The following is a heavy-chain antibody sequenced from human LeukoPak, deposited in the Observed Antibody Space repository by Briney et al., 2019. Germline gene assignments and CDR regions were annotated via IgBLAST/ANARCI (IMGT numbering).Heavy chain of an antibody. CDR3: ARAPGGYSGYDFDY. J-gene: IGHJ4*02. D-gene: IGHD5-12*01. CDR1: GGSISSYY. V-gene: IGHV4-59*01. CDR2: IYYSGST. Sequence: SETLSLTCTVSGGSISSYYWSWIRQPPGKGLEWIGYIYYSGSTNYNPSLKSRVTISVDTSKNQFSPKLSSVTAADTAVYYCARAPGGYSGYDFDYWGQGTLVTVSS.